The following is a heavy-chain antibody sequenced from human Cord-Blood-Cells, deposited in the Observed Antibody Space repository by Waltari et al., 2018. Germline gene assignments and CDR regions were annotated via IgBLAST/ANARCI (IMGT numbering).Heavy chain of an antibody. CDR1: GFSLSTSGVG. CDR2: IYWNDDK. Sequence: QITLKESGPTLVKPTQTLTLTCPFSGFSLSTSGVGVGWIRQPQGKALEGLAPIYWNDDKRYSPSLKSRLTITKDTSKNQVVLTMTNMDPVDTATYYCAHRDSTGAESYYDFWSGYYRGTDNWFDPWGQGTLVTVS. CDR3: AHRDSTGAESYYDFWSGYYRGTDNWFDP. V-gene: IGHV2-5*01. J-gene: IGHJ5*02. D-gene: IGHD3-3*01.